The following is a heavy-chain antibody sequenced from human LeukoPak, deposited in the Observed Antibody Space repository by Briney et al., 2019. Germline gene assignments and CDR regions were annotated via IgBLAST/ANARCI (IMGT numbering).Heavy chain of an antibody. Sequence: GASVKVSCKASGYTFTDYYVNWVRQAPGQGLEWMGWTNPNSGGTNYAQKFQGRVTMTRDTSISTAYMELSSLRSDDTAVYYCARDSTPYYDFWSGSHDAFDIWGQGTMVTVSS. CDR1: GYTFTDYY. CDR3: ARDSTPYYDFWSGSHDAFDI. J-gene: IGHJ3*02. V-gene: IGHV1-2*02. CDR2: TNPNSGGT. D-gene: IGHD3-3*01.